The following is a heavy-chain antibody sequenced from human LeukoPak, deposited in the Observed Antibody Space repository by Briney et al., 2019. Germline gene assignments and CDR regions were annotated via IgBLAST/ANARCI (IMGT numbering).Heavy chain of an antibody. CDR1: GFTFSSNW. D-gene: IGHD5-18*01. J-gene: IGHJ4*02. Sequence: GGSLRLSCAASGFTFSSNWMTWVRQAPGKGLEWVANINQDGREKYYVDSVKGRFTISRDSAKNSVYLKMNSLRAEDTAVYYCARQRWIQLWYFDYWGQGTLVTVSS. CDR2: INQDGREK. V-gene: IGHV3-7*05. CDR3: ARQRWIQLWYFDY.